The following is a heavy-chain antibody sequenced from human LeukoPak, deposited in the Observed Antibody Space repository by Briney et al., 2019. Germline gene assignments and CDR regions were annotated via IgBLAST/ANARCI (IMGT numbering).Heavy chain of an antibody. D-gene: IGHD6-19*01. CDR2: ISGSGGST. J-gene: IGHJ3*02. CDR3: AKGVAVTDDAFDI. V-gene: IGHV3-23*01. Sequence: AGGSLRLSCAASGFTFSSYAMSWVRQAPGKGLEWVSAISGSGGSTYYADSVKGRFTISRDNSKNTLYLQMNSLRAEDTAVYYCAKGVAVTDDAFDIWGQGTMVTVSS. CDR1: GFTFSSYA.